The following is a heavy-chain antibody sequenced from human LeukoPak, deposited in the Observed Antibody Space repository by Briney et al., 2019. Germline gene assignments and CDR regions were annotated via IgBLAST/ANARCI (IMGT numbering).Heavy chain of an antibody. J-gene: IGHJ4*02. CDR2: IYYSGST. CDR3: ARGSARWELLN. Sequence: SETLSLTCTASGGSISSSSYYWGWIRQPPGKGLEWIGSIYYSGSTYYNPSLKSRVTISVDTSKNQFSLKLSSVTAADTAVYYCARGSARWELLNWGQGTLVTVSS. V-gene: IGHV4-39*01. D-gene: IGHD1-26*01. CDR1: GGSISSSSYY.